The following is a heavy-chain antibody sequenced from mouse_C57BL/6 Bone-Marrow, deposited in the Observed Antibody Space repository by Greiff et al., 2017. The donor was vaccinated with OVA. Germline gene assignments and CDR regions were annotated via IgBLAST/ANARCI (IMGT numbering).Heavy chain of an antibody. CDR1: GYTFTGYW. V-gene: IGHV1-9*01. CDR3: ARRFSIYYYGSSYDY. D-gene: IGHD1-1*01. J-gene: IGHJ2*01. CDR2: ILPGSGST. Sequence: QVQLQQSGAELMKLGASVKLSCKATGYTFTGYWIEWVKQRPGHGLEWIGEILPGSGSTNYNEKFKGKATFTADTSSNTAYMQLSSLTTEDSAIYYCARRFSIYYYGSSYDYWGQGTTLTVSS.